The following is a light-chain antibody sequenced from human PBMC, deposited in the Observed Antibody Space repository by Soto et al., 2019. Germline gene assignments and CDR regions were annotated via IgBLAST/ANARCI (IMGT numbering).Light chain of an antibody. CDR1: QSVSSY. CDR2: GAS. Sequence: EIVLTQSPATLSLSPGERATLSCRASQSVSSYLAWYQQKPGQAPRLLIYGASTRATGIPARFSGSGSGTEFTLTISSLQSEDFAVYYCQQYNNWLWTFGQGTKVDI. CDR3: QQYNNWLWT. J-gene: IGKJ1*01. V-gene: IGKV3-15*01.